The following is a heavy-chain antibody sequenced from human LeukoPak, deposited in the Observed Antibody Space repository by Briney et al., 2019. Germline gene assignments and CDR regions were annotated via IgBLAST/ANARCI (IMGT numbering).Heavy chain of an antibody. CDR1: GFTFSLYS. D-gene: IGHD6-13*01. CDR2: ISSTGTYI. CDR3: AGEEGIAAVGFDF. J-gene: IGHJ4*02. Sequence: GGSLRLSCAASGFTFSLYSMNWVRQAPGKGLEWLSSISSTGTYIYYADSVKGRFTISRDNAKNSLYLQMDSLRAEDTALYYCAGEEGIAAVGFDFWGQGTLVTVSS. V-gene: IGHV3-21*01.